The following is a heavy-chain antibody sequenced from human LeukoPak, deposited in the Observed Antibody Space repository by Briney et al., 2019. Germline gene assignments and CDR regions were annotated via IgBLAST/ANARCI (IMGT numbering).Heavy chain of an antibody. CDR1: GFTFSNYI. CDR2: VSSSSNYI. Sequence: GGSLRLSCAASGFTFSNYIMNWVRQAPGQGLEWVSSVSSSSNYIYYADSVKGRFTISRDNARNTLYLQMNSLRDEDTAVYYCARDSAMGYSYFDCWGQGALVTVSS. D-gene: IGHD2-15*01. V-gene: IGHV3-21*06. J-gene: IGHJ4*02. CDR3: ARDSAMGYSYFDC.